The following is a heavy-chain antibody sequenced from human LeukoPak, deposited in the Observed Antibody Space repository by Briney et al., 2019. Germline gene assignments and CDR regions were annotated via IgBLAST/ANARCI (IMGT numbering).Heavy chain of an antibody. J-gene: IGHJ3*02. Sequence: SETLSLTCTVSRGSTSTYYWSWIRQPAGKGLEWIGRIYPSGNTNFNPSLMSRVTMSIDTSKNQFSLKLNSVTAADTAVYYCAKSNGYGLVDIWGQGTMVTVSS. CDR1: RGSTSTYY. D-gene: IGHD3-10*01. CDR2: IYPSGNT. CDR3: AKSNGYGLVDI. V-gene: IGHV4-4*07.